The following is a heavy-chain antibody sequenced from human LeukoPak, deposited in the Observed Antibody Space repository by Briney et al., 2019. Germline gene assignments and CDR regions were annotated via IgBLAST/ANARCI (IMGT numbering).Heavy chain of an antibody. Sequence: GALRLSCAASGFAFSSYSMNWVRQAPGKGLEWVSYISSSSSTIYYADSVKGRFTISRDNAKNSLYLQMNSLRAEDTAVYYCARDLTGYARYFDYWGQGTLVTVSS. CDR3: ARDLTGYARYFDY. CDR1: GFAFSSYS. J-gene: IGHJ4*02. V-gene: IGHV3-48*01. D-gene: IGHD3-9*01. CDR2: ISSSSSTI.